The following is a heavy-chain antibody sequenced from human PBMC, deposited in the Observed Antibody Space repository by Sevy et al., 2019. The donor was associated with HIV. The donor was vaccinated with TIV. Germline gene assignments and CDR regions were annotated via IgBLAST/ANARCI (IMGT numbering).Heavy chain of an antibody. V-gene: IGHV3-49*01. J-gene: IGHJ4*02. CDR3: TSDLVYYDFWSGYLRDADKIETDY. Sequence: GGSLRLSCTASGFTFGDYTMTWFRQAPGKGLEWVGFIRSKAYGGTTEYTASVKGRFTISRDDSTSIAYLKMNSLKTEDNAVYYCTSDLVYYDFWSGYLRDADKIETDYWGQGVLVTVSS. CDR2: IRSKAYGGTT. CDR1: GFTFGDYT. D-gene: IGHD3-3*01.